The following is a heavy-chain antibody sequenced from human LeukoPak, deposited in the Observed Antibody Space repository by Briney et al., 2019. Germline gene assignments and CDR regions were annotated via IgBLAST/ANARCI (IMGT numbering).Heavy chain of an antibody. Sequence: KPGASVKVFCKASGYTFTGYYMHWVRQAPGQGLEWMGWINPNSGGTNYAQKFQGWVTMTRDTSISTAYMELSRLRSDDTAVYYCARDNDYCSGGSCYSSWFDPWGQGTLVTVSS. CDR2: INPNSGGT. CDR1: GYTFTGYY. J-gene: IGHJ5*02. D-gene: IGHD2-15*01. V-gene: IGHV1-2*04. CDR3: ARDNDYCSGGSCYSSWFDP.